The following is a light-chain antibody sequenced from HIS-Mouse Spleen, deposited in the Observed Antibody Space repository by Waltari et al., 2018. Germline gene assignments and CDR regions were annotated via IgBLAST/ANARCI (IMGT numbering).Light chain of an antibody. CDR3: SSYAGSNNLV. V-gene: IGLV2-8*01. Sequence: QSALAQPPPAPRSPGRSVTISCTGTSSAVGGSYYVSWYQQHPGKAPQPMSYEVSTRPSGVPDRFSGSKSGNPASLTVSGLQAEDEADYYCSSYAGSNNLVFGGGTKLTVL. CDR1: SSAVGGSYY. CDR2: EVS. J-gene: IGLJ2*01.